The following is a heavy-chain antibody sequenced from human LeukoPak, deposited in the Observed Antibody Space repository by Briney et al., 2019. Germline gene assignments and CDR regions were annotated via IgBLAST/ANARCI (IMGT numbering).Heavy chain of an antibody. CDR2: INHSGST. J-gene: IGHJ3*02. D-gene: IGHD3-10*01. V-gene: IGHV4-34*01. Sequence: PSETLSLTCAVYGGSFSGYYWSWIRQPPGKGLEWIGEINHSGSTNYNPSLKSRVTISVDTSKNQFSLKLSSVTAADTAVYYCARHRRGSKRDAFDIWGQGTMVTVSS. CDR3: ARHRRGSKRDAFDI. CDR1: GGSFSGYY.